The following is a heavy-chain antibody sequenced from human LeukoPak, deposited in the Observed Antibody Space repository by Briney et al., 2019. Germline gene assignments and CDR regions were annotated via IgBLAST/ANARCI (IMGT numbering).Heavy chain of an antibody. D-gene: IGHD3-22*01. Sequence: GGSLRLSCAASGFTFSSYSMNWVRQAPGKGLEWVSYISSSSSTIYYADSVKGRFTISRDNLKNTLYLEMNSLAAEDTAVYYCAKDPDGAYYYDYSGYRDCWGQGTLVTVSS. V-gene: IGHV3-48*01. CDR3: AKDPDGAYYYDYSGYRDC. CDR1: GFTFSSYS. J-gene: IGHJ4*02. CDR2: ISSSSSTI.